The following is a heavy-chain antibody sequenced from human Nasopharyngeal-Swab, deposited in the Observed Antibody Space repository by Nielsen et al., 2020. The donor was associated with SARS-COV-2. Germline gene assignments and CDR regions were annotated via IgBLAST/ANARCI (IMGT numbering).Heavy chain of an antibody. D-gene: IGHD3-9*01. CDR3: AKRGAFLEILTGYPPIDY. CDR2: ISSSSSTI. V-gene: IGHV3-48*01. CDR1: GFTFSSYS. Sequence: GESLKISCAASGFTFSSYSMNWVRQAPGKGLEWVSYISSSSSTIYYADSVKGRFTISRDNSKSTLYLQMNRLRVEDTAVYYCAKRGAFLEILTGYPPIDYWGVGTLVIVSS. J-gene: IGHJ4*02.